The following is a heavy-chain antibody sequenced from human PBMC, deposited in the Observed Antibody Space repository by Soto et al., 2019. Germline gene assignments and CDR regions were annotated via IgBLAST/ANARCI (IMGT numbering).Heavy chain of an antibody. V-gene: IGHV4-59*01. Sequence: SETLSLTCTVSGDSISSYFWSWIRQSTGKGLEWIGYIYYSGSNNYNPSLKSRVTISFDTSKNQFSLKLSSVTAADTAVYYCARAIVVVPAAISDYYYMDVWGKGTTVTVSS. D-gene: IGHD2-2*01. CDR2: IYYSGSN. J-gene: IGHJ6*03. CDR1: GDSISSYF. CDR3: ARAIVVVPAAISDYYYMDV.